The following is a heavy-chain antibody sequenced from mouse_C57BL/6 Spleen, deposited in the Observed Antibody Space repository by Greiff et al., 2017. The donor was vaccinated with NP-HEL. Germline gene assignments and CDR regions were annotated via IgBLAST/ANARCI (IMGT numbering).Heavy chain of an antibody. CDR1: GFTFSDYG. CDR3: ARQGITTVVATGDAMDY. V-gene: IGHV5-15*01. CDR2: ISNLAYSI. J-gene: IGHJ4*01. D-gene: IGHD1-1*01. Sequence: DVKLVESGGGLVQPGGSLKLSCAASGFTFSDYGMAWVRQAPRKGPEWVAFISNLAYSIYYADTVTGRFTISRENAKNTLYLEMSSLRSEDTAMYYCARQGITTVVATGDAMDYWGQGTSVTVSS.